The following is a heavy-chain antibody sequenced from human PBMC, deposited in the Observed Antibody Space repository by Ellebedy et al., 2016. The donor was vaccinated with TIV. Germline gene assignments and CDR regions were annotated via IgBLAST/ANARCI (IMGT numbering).Heavy chain of an antibody. D-gene: IGHD4-23*01. CDR1: GGTFSSYG. CDR2: IIPILGKA. CDR3: ARVGNYYGGNPSYYFDY. V-gene: IGHV1-69*10. J-gene: IGHJ4*02. Sequence: AASVKVSCKASGGTFSSYGISWVRQAPGQGLEWMGGIIPILGKANYEQKFQGRVTITEDESTSTAYMELSSLRSEDTDVYYCARVGNYYGGNPSYYFDYWGQGTLVTVSS.